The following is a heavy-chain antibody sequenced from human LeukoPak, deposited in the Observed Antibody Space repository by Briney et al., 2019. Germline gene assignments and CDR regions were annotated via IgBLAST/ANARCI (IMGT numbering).Heavy chain of an antibody. D-gene: IGHD6-19*01. CDR2: INAGNGNR. CDR1: GYSFTIYG. CDR3: ARGQAVAGTSLDY. Sequence: ASVTVSFKASGYSFTIYGMHWVRQAPGQRQGWMGWINAGNGNRKYSQKFQGRVTITRDTAASTAYMELSSLRSEDTAVYYCARGQAVAGTSLDYWGQGTLLTVSS. J-gene: IGHJ4*02. V-gene: IGHV1-3*01.